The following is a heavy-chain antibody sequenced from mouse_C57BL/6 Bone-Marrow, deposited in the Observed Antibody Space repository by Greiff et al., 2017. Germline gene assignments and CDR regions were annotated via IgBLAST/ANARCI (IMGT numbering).Heavy chain of an antibody. CDR3: ARRRNYEDY. D-gene: IGHD2-1*01. CDR1: GFTFSSYG. J-gene: IGHJ2*01. Sequence: EVKLVESGGDLVKPGGSLKLSCAASGFTFSSYGMSWVRQTPDKRLEWVATISSGGSYTYYPDSVNGRFTISRDNAKNTRYLQMSSLKSEDTAMYYCARRRNYEDYWGQGTTLTVSS. V-gene: IGHV5-6*02. CDR2: ISSGGSYT.